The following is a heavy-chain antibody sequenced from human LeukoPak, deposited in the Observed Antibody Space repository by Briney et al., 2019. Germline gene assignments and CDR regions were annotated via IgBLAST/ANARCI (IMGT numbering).Heavy chain of an antibody. CDR1: GYTFTGYY. D-gene: IGHD3-22*01. Sequence: GASVKVSCKASGYTFTGYYMHWVRQAPGQGLEWMGWINPNSGGTNYAQKFQGRVTMTRDTSISTAYMELSRLRSDDTAVYYCARDRYYYDSSGPTHAFDIWGQGTIVTVSS. CDR3: ARDRYYYDSSGPTHAFDI. J-gene: IGHJ3*02. CDR2: INPNSGGT. V-gene: IGHV1-2*02.